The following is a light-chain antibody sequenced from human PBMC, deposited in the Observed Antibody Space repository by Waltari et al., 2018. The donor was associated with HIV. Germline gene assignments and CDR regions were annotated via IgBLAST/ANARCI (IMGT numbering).Light chain of an antibody. CDR1: SSNIGAGYD. J-gene: IGLJ3*02. CDR2: GNS. V-gene: IGLV1-40*01. Sequence: QSVLTQPPSVSGAPGQRVTISCTGSSSNIGAGYDVHWYQQLPGPAPKLLIYGNSNRPSGVPDRFSGSKSGTSASLAITGLQAEDEADYYCQSYDSSLSGRVIGGGTKLTVL. CDR3: QSYDSSLSGRV.